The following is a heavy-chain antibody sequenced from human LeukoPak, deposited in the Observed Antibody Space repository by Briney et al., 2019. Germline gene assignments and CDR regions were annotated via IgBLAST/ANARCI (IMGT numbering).Heavy chain of an antibody. J-gene: IGHJ3*01. Sequence: PGGSLRLSCVGSGFSLEDYAMHWVRQVPGKGLEWVSSISWDSGSQAYTDSVKGRFTISRDNDKNSLYLQMNSLRLEDTAFYYCIKDMGFDLLKDAFHVWGQGTLVTLSS. D-gene: IGHD3-9*01. V-gene: IGHV3-9*01. CDR3: IKDMGFDLLKDAFHV. CDR2: ISWDSGSQ. CDR1: GFSLEDYA.